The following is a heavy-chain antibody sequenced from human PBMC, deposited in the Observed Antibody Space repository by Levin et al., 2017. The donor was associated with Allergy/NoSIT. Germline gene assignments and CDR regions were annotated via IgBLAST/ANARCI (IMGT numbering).Heavy chain of an antibody. V-gene: IGHV1-18*01. CDR1: GDTFTNYG. CDR3: ARDADFWGGYYDY. J-gene: IGHJ4*02. D-gene: IGHD3-3*01. Sequence: ASVKVSCKASGDTFTNYGFSWVRQAPGQGLEWMGWINAYNGNTNYAQKLQGRVTMTTDTSTSTAYMELRSLRSDDTAVYYCARDADFWGGYYDYWGQGTLVTVSA. CDR2: INAYNGNT.